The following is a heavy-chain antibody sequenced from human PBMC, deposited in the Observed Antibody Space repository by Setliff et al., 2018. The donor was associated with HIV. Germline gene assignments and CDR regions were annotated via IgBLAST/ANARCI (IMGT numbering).Heavy chain of an antibody. CDR2: IYSTGST. Sequence: SETLSLTCTVSGPSINIHYWSWIRQSPGKAFEWIGYIYSTGSTTTNYYWGWSRVTLSVDTSKNSFSLHLTSVTAADTAVYFCARARGPPLPVLDFWGQGTLVTVSS. D-gene: IGHD3-10*01. CDR3: ARARGPPLPVLDF. CDR1: GPSINIHY. V-gene: IGHV4-59*11. J-gene: IGHJ4*02.